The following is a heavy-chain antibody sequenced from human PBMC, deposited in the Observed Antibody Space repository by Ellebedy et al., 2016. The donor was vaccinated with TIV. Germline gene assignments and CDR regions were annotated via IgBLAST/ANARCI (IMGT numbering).Heavy chain of an antibody. D-gene: IGHD3-10*01. V-gene: IGHV1-46*04. Sequence: AASVKVSCKASGYTFTSYYMHWVRQAPGQGLEWMGIINPSGGSTSYAQKLQGRVTMTRDTSTSTVYMELSSLRSEDTAVYYCARDYYGSGSFTDAFDIWGQGTMVTVSS. J-gene: IGHJ3*02. CDR1: GYTFTSYY. CDR3: ARDYYGSGSFTDAFDI. CDR2: INPSGGST.